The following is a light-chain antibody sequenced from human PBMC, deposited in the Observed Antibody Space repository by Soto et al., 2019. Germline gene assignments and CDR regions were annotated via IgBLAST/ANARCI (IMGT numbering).Light chain of an antibody. CDR2: GAS. Sequence: EIVLTQSPATLSLSPGERATLSCRASQSVASNYLAWYQQKPGQAPRLLIFGASSRATGIPDKFSGSGSGTDFTLTISRLEPEDFAVYYCQRYGSPSWTFGQGTKVDI. V-gene: IGKV3-20*01. CDR1: QSVASNY. CDR3: QRYGSPSWT. J-gene: IGKJ1*01.